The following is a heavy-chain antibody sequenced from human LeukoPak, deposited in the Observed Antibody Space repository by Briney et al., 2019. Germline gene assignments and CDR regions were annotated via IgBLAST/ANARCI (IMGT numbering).Heavy chain of an antibody. CDR1: GGSISDYY. Sequence: SETLSLTCSVSGGSISDYYWTWIRQPAGKGLEWIGRINASGTTRYNPSLKSRLAMSVDTSKNQFSLKLTSVTAADTAVYFCTRGLAAAYDYNWFDSWGQGTLVTVSS. CDR3: TRGLAAAYDYNWFDS. J-gene: IGHJ5*01. V-gene: IGHV4-4*07. D-gene: IGHD5-12*01. CDR2: INASGTT.